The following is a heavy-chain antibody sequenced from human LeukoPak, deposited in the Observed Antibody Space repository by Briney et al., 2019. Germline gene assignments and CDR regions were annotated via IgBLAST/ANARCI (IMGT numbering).Heavy chain of an antibody. V-gene: IGHV4-30-2*01. Sequence: SETLSLTCAVPGGSISSGGYSWSWIRQPPGKGLEWIGYIYHSGSTYYNPSLKSRVTISVDRSKNQFSLKLSSVTAADTAVYYCARDYYDSSGYYVGDYWGQGTLVTVSS. J-gene: IGHJ4*02. CDR3: ARDYYDSSGYYVGDY. CDR2: IYHSGST. CDR1: GGSISSGGYS. D-gene: IGHD3-22*01.